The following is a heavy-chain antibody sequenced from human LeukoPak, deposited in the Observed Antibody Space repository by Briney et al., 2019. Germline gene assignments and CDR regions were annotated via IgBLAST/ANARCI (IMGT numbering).Heavy chain of an antibody. CDR2: IPYDGSNE. Sequence: PGGSLRLSCAASGFTFSTCGMHWVRQAPGKGLEWVAFIPYDGSNEYYADSVKGRFTISRDSSKNTLYLQMNSLRAEDTAVYSCAILLWFGELMDVWGKGTTVTVSS. J-gene: IGHJ6*04. D-gene: IGHD3-10*01. CDR1: GFTFSTCG. CDR3: AILLWFGELMDV. V-gene: IGHV3-30*02.